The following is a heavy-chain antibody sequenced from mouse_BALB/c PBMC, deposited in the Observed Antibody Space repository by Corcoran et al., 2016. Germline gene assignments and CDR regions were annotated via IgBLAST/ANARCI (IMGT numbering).Heavy chain of an antibody. CDR1: GYTFTNYG. Sequence: QIQLVQSGPELKKPGETVKISCKASGYTFTNYGMNWVKQAPGKGLKWMGWINTYNGEPTYADDFKGRFAFSLETSASTAYLQINNLKNEDMATYFCARGAVPYAMDYWGQGTSVTVSS. J-gene: IGHJ4*01. CDR2: INTYNGEP. V-gene: IGHV9-1*02. CDR3: ARGAVPYAMDY.